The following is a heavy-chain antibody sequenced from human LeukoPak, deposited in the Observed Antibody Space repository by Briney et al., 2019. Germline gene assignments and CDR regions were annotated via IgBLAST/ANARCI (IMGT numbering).Heavy chain of an antibody. CDR2: INTDGTVT. CDR1: GFTFSKYW. V-gene: IGHV3-74*01. Sequence: AGGSLRLSCAASGFTFSKYWMLWVRQAPGKGLESVSRINTDGTVTTYADSVTGRFTVSRDNADNTMFLQMNSVRGEDTAVYYCATKQWLAPPPDSWGQGTPVTVSS. J-gene: IGHJ4*02. CDR3: ATKQWLAPPPDS. D-gene: IGHD6-19*01.